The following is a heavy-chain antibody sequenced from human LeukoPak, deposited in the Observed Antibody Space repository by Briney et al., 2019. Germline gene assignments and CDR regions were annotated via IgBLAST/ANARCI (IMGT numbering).Heavy chain of an antibody. CDR1: GFTFSSYA. CDR3: AVKRGGYAPFDY. Sequence: PGGSLRLSCAASGFTFSSYAMTWVRQAPGKGQEWVSVISGSGGITYYADSVKGRFTTSRDNSKNTLYLQMNGLRAEDTAVYYCAVKRGGYAPFDYWGQGTLVTVSS. V-gene: IGHV3-23*01. D-gene: IGHD5-24*01. CDR2: ISGSGGIT. J-gene: IGHJ4*02.